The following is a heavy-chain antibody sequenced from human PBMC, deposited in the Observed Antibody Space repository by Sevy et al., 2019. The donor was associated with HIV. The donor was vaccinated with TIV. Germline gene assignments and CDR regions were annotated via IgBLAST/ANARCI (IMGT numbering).Heavy chain of an antibody. CDR3: AKSLLSRQEIQLWNHFDY. CDR2: ISGSGGST. J-gene: IGHJ4*02. D-gene: IGHD5-18*01. Sequence: GGSLRLSCAASGFTFSSYAMSWVRQAPGKGLEWVSAISGSGGSTYYADSVKGRFTISRDNSKNTLYLQMNSLRAEDTAVYYCAKSLLSRQEIQLWNHFDYWGQGTLVTVSS. CDR1: GFTFSSYA. V-gene: IGHV3-23*01.